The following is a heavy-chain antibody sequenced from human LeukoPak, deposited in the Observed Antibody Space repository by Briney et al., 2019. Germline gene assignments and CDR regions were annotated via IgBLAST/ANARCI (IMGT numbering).Heavy chain of an antibody. CDR1: GGSFSGYY. V-gene: IGHV4-34*01. J-gene: IGHJ6*03. Sequence: SETLSLTCAVYGGSFSGYYWSWIRQPPGKGLEWIGEINHSGSTNYNPSLKSRVTISVDTSKNQFSLKLSSVTAADTAVYYCARDTTTATGYYYYYMDVWGKGTTVTVSS. CDR3: ARDTTTATGYYYYYMDV. D-gene: IGHD4-17*01. CDR2: INHSGST.